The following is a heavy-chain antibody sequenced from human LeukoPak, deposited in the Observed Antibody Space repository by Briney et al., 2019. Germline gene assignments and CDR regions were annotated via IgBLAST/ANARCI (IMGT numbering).Heavy chain of an antibody. D-gene: IGHD6-13*01. CDR3: ARGVVAAAGRTFDF. V-gene: IGHV4-61*10. Sequence: SETLSLTCTVSGGSISSGSYYWSWIRQPAGKGLEWIGYIYNSGSTNYNPSLKSRVTISLDTSKNQFSLKLSSVTAADTAVYYCARGVVAAAGRTFDFWGQGTLVTVSS. CDR2: IYNSGST. CDR1: GGSISSGSYY. J-gene: IGHJ4*02.